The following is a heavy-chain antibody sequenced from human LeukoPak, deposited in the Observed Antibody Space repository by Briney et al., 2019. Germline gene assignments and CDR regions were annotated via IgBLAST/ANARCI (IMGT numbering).Heavy chain of an antibody. V-gene: IGHV4-59*01. CDR3: ARGGAYFDWLLEANDAFDI. D-gene: IGHD3-9*01. CDR2: IYYSGST. J-gene: IGHJ3*02. CDR1: GGSISSYY. Sequence: PSETLSLTCTVSGGSISSYYWSWIRQPPGKGLEWIGYIYYSGSTNYNPSLKSRVTISVDTSKNQFSLKLSSVTAADTAVYYCARGGAYFDWLLEANDAFDIWGQGTMVTVSS.